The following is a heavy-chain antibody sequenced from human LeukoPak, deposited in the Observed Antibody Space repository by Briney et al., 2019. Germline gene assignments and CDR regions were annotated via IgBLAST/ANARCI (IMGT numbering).Heavy chain of an antibody. Sequence: SETLSLTCTVSGGSISSGGYYWSWIRQPPGKGLEWIGYIYHSGSTYYNPSLKSRVTISVDRSKNQFSLKLSSVTAADTAVYYCAREGSLVPAAQYYYYYYMDVWGKGTTVTVSS. CDR1: GGSISSGGYY. J-gene: IGHJ6*03. V-gene: IGHV4-30-2*01. D-gene: IGHD2-2*01. CDR3: AREGSLVPAAQYYYYYYMDV. CDR2: IYHSGST.